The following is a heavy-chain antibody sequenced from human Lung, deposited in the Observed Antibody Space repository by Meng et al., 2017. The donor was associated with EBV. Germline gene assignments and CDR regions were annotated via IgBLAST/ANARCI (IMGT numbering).Heavy chain of an antibody. D-gene: IGHD1-1*01. Sequence: QVQLKEWGPGLVKPSGPLSLTCTVSGDSISSDIWWSWVRQPPGKGLEWIGEVYHRGDTNYNPSLRSRVVISVDRSKNQFSLNLSSVTAADTAVYYCGRDQGRQLINHWGQGTLVTVSS. CDR1: GDSISSDIW. CDR2: VYHRGDT. J-gene: IGHJ4*02. V-gene: IGHV4-4*02. CDR3: GRDQGRQLINH.